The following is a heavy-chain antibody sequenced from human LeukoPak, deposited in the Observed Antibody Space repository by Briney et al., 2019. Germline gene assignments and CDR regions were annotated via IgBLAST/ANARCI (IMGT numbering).Heavy chain of an antibody. V-gene: IGHV3-74*01. D-gene: IGHD3-16*01. CDR3: ARARGLWGNDNWFDP. J-gene: IGHJ5*02. CDR1: GFTFSSYW. Sequence: TGGSLRLSCAASGFTFSSYWMHWVRQAPGKGPVWISRIHSDGTSTSYADSVKGRFTISRDNAKNTVYLQMNSLRAEDTAVYYCARARGLWGNDNWFDPWGQGTLVTVSS. CDR2: IHSDGTST.